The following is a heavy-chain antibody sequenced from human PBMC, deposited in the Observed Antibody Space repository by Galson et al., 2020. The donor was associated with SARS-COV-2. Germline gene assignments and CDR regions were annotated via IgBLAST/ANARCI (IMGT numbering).Heavy chain of an antibody. CDR1: GGSFSGYY. J-gene: IGHJ5*02. Sequence: SENLSLTCAVYGGSFSGYYWSWIRQPPGKGLEWIGEINHSGSTNYNPSLKSRVTISVDTSKNQFSLKLSSVTAADTAVYYCARGGPEYSSSNRINPWGQGTLVTVSS. V-gene: IGHV4-34*01. CDR2: INHSGST. D-gene: IGHD6-6*01. CDR3: ARGGPEYSSSNRINP.